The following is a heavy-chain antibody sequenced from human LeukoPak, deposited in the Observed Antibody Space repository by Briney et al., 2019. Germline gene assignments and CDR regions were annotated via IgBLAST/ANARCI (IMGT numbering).Heavy chain of an antibody. V-gene: IGHV6-1*01. Sequence: SQTVSLTCVISGDSVVSNSTACNWIRQSPSRGLEWLGRTYYRSKWYTDYAVSVKSRITINPDTSKNQFSLQLNSVTPEDTAVYYCARGGQGDGYSADEAFDLWGQGTMVTVS. CDR2: TYYRSKWYT. CDR3: ARGGQGDGYSADEAFDL. CDR1: GDSVVSNSTA. D-gene: IGHD5-24*01. J-gene: IGHJ3*01.